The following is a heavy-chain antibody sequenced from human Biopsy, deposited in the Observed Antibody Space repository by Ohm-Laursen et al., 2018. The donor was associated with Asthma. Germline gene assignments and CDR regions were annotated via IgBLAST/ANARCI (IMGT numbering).Heavy chain of an antibody. D-gene: IGHD3-9*01. CDR3: ARTYYDFLTGQVNDAFAL. J-gene: IGHJ3*01. V-gene: IGHV1-3*01. Sequence: ASVKVSCNASGYTFINYAIHWVRQAPGQRLEWMGWINAGDGNTKYSQKFRGRVTITRDTSASTAYMDLRSLRSEDTAMYYCARTYYDFLTGQVNDAFALWGQGTMVTVSS. CDR2: INAGDGNT. CDR1: GYTFINYA.